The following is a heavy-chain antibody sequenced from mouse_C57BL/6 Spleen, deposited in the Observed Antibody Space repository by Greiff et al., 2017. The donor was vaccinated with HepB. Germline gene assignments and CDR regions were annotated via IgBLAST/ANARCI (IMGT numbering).Heavy chain of an antibody. V-gene: IGHV5-12*01. J-gene: IGHJ1*03. D-gene: IGHD2-5*01. CDR3: ARPYSNYWYFDV. CDR2: ISNGGGST. CDR1: GFTFSDYY. Sequence: LVESGGGLVQPGGSLKLSCAASGFTFSDYYMYWVRQTPEKRLEWVAYISNGGGSTYYPDTVKGRFTISRDNAKNTLYLQMSRLKSEDTAMYYCARPYSNYWYFDVWGTGTTVTVSS.